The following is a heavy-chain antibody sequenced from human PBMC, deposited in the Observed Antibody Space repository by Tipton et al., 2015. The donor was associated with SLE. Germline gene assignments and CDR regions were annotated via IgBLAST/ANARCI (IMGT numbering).Heavy chain of an antibody. Sequence: QLVQSGAEVKKPGASVKVSCKASGYTFTRSGISWVRQAPGQGLEWMGWISAYNANTNYAQKLQGRVTMTTDTSTSTAYMELRSLRSDDTAVYYCARASPWGSSWYDAFDIWGQGTMVTVSS. CDR3: ARASPWGSSWYDAFDI. V-gene: IGHV1-18*01. D-gene: IGHD6-13*01. CDR2: ISAYNANT. J-gene: IGHJ3*02. CDR1: GYTFTRSG.